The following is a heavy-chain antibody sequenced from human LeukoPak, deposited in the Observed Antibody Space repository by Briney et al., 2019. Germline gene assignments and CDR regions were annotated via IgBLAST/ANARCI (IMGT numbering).Heavy chain of an antibody. J-gene: IGHJ4*02. CDR2: MSPNSGDT. D-gene: IGHD5-24*01. Sequence: ASVKVSCKASGYTFTSYDFNWVRQATGQRPEWMGWMSPNSGDTGYAQKFQDRVTMTRNTSISTAYMELSSLRSDDTAVYYCARGMATINFDYWGQGTLVTVSS. CDR3: ARGMATINFDY. CDR1: GYTFTSYD. V-gene: IGHV1-8*01.